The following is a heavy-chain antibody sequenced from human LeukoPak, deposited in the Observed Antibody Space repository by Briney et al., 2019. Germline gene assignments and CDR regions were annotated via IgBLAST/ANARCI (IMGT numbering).Heavy chain of an antibody. V-gene: IGHV3-9*01. Sequence: GRSLRLSCAASGFTFDDYAMHWVRQAPGKGLEWVSGISWNSGSIVYADSVKGRFTISRDNAKNSLYLQMNSLRAEDTALYYCTVVGRSGYWGQGTLVTVSS. J-gene: IGHJ4*02. CDR1: GFTFDDYA. CDR3: TVVGRSGY. D-gene: IGHD3-10*01. CDR2: ISWNSGSI.